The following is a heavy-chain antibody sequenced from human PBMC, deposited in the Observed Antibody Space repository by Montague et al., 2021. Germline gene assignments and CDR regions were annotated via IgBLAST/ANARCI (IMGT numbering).Heavy chain of an antibody. CDR3: AGDPRNYDMLNDYYGFYYNGLDV. V-gene: IGHV4-61*02. J-gene: IGHJ6*02. D-gene: IGHD3-9*01. Sequence: TLSLTCTASGASITSGGYYWTWIRQPAGKGLEWIGRINTSGNTDYNPSLSSRVTILVDTSRNHFSLKLYSVTAADTATYFCAGDPRNYDMLNDYYGFYYNGLDVWGQGTTVTGSS. CDR1: GASITSGGYY. CDR2: INTSGNT.